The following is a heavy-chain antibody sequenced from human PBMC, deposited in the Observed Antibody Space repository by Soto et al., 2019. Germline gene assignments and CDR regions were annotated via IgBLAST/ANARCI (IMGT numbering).Heavy chain of an antibody. CDR2: IYYSGST. V-gene: IGHV4-31*03. D-gene: IGHD3-10*01. CDR3: ARGVTLVRGVIHTPYFDY. Sequence: TLSLTCTVSGGSISSGGYYWSWIRQHPGKGLEWIGYIYYSGSTYYNPSLKSRVTISVDTSKNQFSLKLSSVTAADTAVYYCARGVTLVRGVIHTPYFDYWGQGALVTVSS. CDR1: GGSISSGGYY. J-gene: IGHJ4*02.